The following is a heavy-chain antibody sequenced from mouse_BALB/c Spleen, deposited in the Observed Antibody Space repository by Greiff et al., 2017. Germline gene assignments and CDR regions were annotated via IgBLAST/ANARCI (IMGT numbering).Heavy chain of an antibody. CDR1: GFSLTGYG. Sequence: QVQLKESGPGLVAPSQSLSITCTVSGFSLTGYGVNWVRQPPGKGLEWLGMIWGDGSTDYNSALKSRLSISKDNSKSQVFLKMNSLQTDDTARYYCARRGLLRPPWYFDVWGAGTTVTVSS. CDR3: ARRGLLRPPWYFDV. D-gene: IGHD1-2*01. J-gene: IGHJ1*01. CDR2: IWGDGST. V-gene: IGHV2-6-7*01.